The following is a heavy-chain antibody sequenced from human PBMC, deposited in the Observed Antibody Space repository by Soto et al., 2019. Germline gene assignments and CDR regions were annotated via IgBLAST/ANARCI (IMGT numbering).Heavy chain of an antibody. CDR1: GGTFSSYA. J-gene: IGHJ6*02. V-gene: IGHV1-69*01. D-gene: IGHD2-2*01. Sequence: QVQLVQSGAEVKKPGSLVKVSCKASGGTFSSYAISWVRQAPGQGLEWMGGIIPIFGTANYAQKFQGRVTITADESTSTAYMELCSLRSEDTAVYYCARDRLYCSSTSRRHYYYGMDVWGQGTTVTVSS. CDR2: IIPIFGTA. CDR3: ARDRLYCSSTSRRHYYYGMDV.